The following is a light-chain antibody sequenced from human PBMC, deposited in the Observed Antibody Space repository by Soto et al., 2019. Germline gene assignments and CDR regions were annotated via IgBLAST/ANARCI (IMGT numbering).Light chain of an antibody. J-gene: IGKJ4*01. Sequence: DIQMTQSPSSLSASVGDRVTITCRASQGISNYLAWYQQKPGKVPKLLIYAASTLQSGVPSRFSGSGSGTDLTLTISSLQPEDVATYYCQKYNSASALTFGGGTKVEIK. CDR1: QGISNY. CDR3: QKYNSASALT. V-gene: IGKV1-27*01. CDR2: AAS.